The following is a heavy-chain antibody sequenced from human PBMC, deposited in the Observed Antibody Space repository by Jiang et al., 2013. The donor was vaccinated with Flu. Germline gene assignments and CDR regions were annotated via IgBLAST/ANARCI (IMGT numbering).Heavy chain of an antibody. CDR1: GYTFTDYY. Sequence: GYTFTDYYMNWVRQAPGQRLEWMGWINPNGGDTNYAQKFEGRVTMTRDTPISTAYMELSRLTSDDTAVYYCARDVADTSSSVWFDPWGQGTLVTVSS. CDR2: INPNGGDT. CDR3: ARDVADTSSSVWFDP. V-gene: IGHV1-2*02. D-gene: IGHD5-18*01. J-gene: IGHJ5*02.